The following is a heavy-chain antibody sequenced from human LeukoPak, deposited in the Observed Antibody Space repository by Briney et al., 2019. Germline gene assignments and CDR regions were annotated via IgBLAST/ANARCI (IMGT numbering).Heavy chain of an antibody. CDR2: IYYSGST. J-gene: IGHJ2*01. V-gene: IGHV4-59*01. Sequence: SETLSLTCTVSGGSISSYYWSWIRQPPGKGLEWIGYIYYSGSTNYNPSLKSRVTISVDTSKNQFSLKLSSVTAADTAVYYCASMDSYGDYVGWYFDLWGRGTLVTVSS. CDR3: ASMDSYGDYVGWYFDL. CDR1: GGSISSYY. D-gene: IGHD4-17*01.